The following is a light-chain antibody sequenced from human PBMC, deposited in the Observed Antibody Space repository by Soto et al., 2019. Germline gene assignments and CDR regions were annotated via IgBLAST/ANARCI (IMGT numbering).Light chain of an antibody. CDR1: SSDVGRYNF. CDR3: SSYTNINTRACV. V-gene: IGLV2-8*01. CDR2: EVN. J-gene: IGLJ1*01. Sequence: QSALTQPPSASGSPGQSVTISCTGTSSDVGRYNFVSWYQQYPGKAPKLMIYEVNKRPSGVPDRFSGSKSGNTASLTVSGLQAEDEAEYYCSSYTNINTRACVFGTGTKVTVL.